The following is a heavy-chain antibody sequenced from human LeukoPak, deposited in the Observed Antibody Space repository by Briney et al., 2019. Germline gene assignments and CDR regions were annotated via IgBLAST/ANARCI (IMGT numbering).Heavy chain of an antibody. CDR1: GGSVSSGSYY. CDR3: AKTGIDGFYHGNIDY. CDR2: FYYTRNT. Sequence: PSETLSLTCTVSGGSVSSGSYYWGWIRQPPGKGLEWIASFYYTRNTYYNPSLQSRATISVDTSKNQFSLRLMSVTAADTAVYYCAKTGIDGFYHGNIDYWGPGTLVTVSS. D-gene: IGHD1-14*01. J-gene: IGHJ4*02. V-gene: IGHV4-39*01.